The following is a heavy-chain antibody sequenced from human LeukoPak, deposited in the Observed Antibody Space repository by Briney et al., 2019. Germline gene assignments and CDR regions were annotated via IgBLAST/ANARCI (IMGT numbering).Heavy chain of an antibody. V-gene: IGHV7-4-1*02. D-gene: IGHD1-14*01. CDR3: ARGNHILYY. CDR2: INTNTGNP. CDR1: GYTFTDYA. Sequence: ASVKVSCKASGYTFTDYAITWVRQAPGQGLEWMGWINTNTGNPTYAQGFTGRSVFSLDTSVSTAFLQITSLQAEDTSVYYCARGNHILYYWGQGTLVTVSS. J-gene: IGHJ4*02.